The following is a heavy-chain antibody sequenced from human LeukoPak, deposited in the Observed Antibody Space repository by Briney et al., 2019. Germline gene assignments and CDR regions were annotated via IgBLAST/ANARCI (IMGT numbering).Heavy chain of an antibody. V-gene: IGHV4-39*01. CDR2: IYYSGST. J-gene: IGHJ4*02. CDR3: ASEYGTITMVRGVINY. Sequence: PSETQSLTCTVSGGSISSSSYYWGWIRQPPGKGLEWIGSIYYSGSTYYNPSLKSRVTISVDTSKNQFSLKLSSVTAADTAVYYCASEYGTITMVRGVINYWGQGTLVTVSS. D-gene: IGHD3-10*01. CDR1: GGSISSSSYY.